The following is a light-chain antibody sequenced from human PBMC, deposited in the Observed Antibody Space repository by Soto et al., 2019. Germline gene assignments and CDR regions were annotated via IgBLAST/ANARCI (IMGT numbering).Light chain of an antibody. V-gene: IGKV1-27*01. CDR3: QKYSSAPFT. CDR1: QGISNY. Sequence: DIQMTQSPSSLSASVGDRVTITCRASQGISNYVAWYQQKPGTAPKVLISAASTLQSGIPSRFSGSGFGTDFTLNISSLQPEDVATYYCQKYSSAPFTFGPGTKVEIQ. J-gene: IGKJ3*01. CDR2: AAS.